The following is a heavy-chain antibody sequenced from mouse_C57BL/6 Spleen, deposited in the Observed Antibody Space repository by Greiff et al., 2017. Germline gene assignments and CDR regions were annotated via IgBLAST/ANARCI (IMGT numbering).Heavy chain of an antibody. CDR1: GYTFTSYG. CDR2: IYPRSGNT. V-gene: IGHV1-81*01. CDR3: ARSPTPRYFDY. J-gene: IGHJ2*01. Sequence: VQLQQSGAELARPGASVKLSCKASGYTFTSYGISWVKQRTGQGLEWIGEIYPRSGNTYYNEKFKGKATLTADKSSSTAYMELRSLTSEDSAVYFCARSPTPRYFDYGGQGTTLTVSS. D-gene: IGHD1-1*01.